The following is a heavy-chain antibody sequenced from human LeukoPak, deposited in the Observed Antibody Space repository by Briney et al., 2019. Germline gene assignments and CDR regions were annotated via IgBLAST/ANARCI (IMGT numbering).Heavy chain of an antibody. J-gene: IGHJ4*02. CDR3: ARDRWQLVPYFDS. CDR2: SNPNSGGT. D-gene: IGHD6-6*01. V-gene: IGHV1-2*02. CDR1: GYTFTYYY. Sequence: ASVKVSCKASGYTFTYYYMHWVRQAPGQGLEWMGWSNPNSGGTNFAQKFQGRVAMTRYTSISTAYLELGSLRSDDTAVYFCARDRWQLVPYFDSWGQGTLVTVSS.